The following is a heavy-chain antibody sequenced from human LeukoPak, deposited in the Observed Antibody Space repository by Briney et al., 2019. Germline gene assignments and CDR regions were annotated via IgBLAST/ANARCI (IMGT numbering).Heavy chain of an antibody. CDR3: AKAGGRGSSWFYYMDV. CDR1: GFTFSSYG. D-gene: IGHD6-13*01. Sequence: PGGSLRLSCAASGFTFSSYGMHWVRQAPGKGLEWVAVISYNGSNKYYADSVKGRFTISRDNSKNTPYLQMNSLRAEDTAVYYCAKAGGRGSSWFYYMDVWGKGTTVTVSS. CDR2: ISYNGSNK. V-gene: IGHV3-30*18. J-gene: IGHJ6*03.